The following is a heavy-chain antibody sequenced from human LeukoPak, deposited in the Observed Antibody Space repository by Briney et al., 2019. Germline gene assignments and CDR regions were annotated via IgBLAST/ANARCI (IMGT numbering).Heavy chain of an antibody. D-gene: IGHD1-26*01. V-gene: IGHV3-23*01. CDR3: AKDFRIVGATGAY. CDR2: ISGSRGTT. CDR1: GFTFSSYG. Sequence: GGSLRLSCAASGFTFSSYGMSWVRQAPGKGLEWISAISGSRGTTYYADSVKGRFTISRDNSKNTLYLQMNSLRAEDTAVYYCAKDFRIVGATGAYWGQGTLVTVSS. J-gene: IGHJ4*02.